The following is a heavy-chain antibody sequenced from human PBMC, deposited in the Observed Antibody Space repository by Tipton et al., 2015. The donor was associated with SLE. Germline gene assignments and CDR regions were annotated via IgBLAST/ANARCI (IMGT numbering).Heavy chain of an antibody. CDR1: GFTFDDYA. CDR3: ARDLAVAGYYYYGMDV. J-gene: IGHJ6*02. V-gene: IGHV3-9*01. CDR2: ISWNSGSI. Sequence: PRLSCAASGFTFDDYAMHWVRQAPGKGLEWVSGISWNSGSIGYADSVKGRFTISRDNAKNSLYLQMNSLRAEDTAVYYCARDLAVAGYYYYGMDVWGQGTTVTVSS. D-gene: IGHD6-19*01.